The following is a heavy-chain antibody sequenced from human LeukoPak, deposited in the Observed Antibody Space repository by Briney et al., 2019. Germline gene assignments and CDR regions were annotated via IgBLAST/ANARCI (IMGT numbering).Heavy chain of an antibody. CDR3: ARYPSKDFDY. J-gene: IGHJ4*02. D-gene: IGHD2-2*01. CDR2: IYASGRT. V-gene: IGHV4-61*10. CDR1: GDSLSRGTYY. Sequence: SETLSLTCTVSGDSLSRGTYYWSWLRQPDGQGLEWIGRIYASGRTNYNPSLTSRVTISVDTSKNQFSLKLSSVTAADTAVYYCARYPSKDFDYWGQGTLVTVSS.